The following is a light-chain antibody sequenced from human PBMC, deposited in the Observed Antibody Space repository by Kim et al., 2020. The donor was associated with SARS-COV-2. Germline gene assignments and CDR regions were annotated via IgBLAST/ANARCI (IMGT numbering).Light chain of an antibody. Sequence: EIVLTQSPATLSLSPGERATLSCRASQTVSSYLAWFQQQPGQAPRLLIYDVSNRATGIPARFSGSGSGTDFTLTISSLEPEDFVVYYCQQRSNWPVTFGQGTRLEIK. CDR3: QQRSNWPVT. J-gene: IGKJ5*01. CDR1: QTVSSY. CDR2: DVS. V-gene: IGKV3-11*01.